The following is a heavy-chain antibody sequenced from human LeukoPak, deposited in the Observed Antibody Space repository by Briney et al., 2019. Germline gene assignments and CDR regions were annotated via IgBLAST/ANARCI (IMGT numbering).Heavy chain of an antibody. Sequence: GASVKVSCKASGGTFSSYAISWVRQAPGQGLEWMGGIIPIFGTANYAQKFQGRVTITADESTSTAYMELSSLRSEDTAVYYCARDTNVQWLGTNHFDYWGQGTLVTVSP. V-gene: IGHV1-69*13. CDR3: ARDTNVQWLGTNHFDY. CDR2: IIPIFGTA. D-gene: IGHD6-19*01. J-gene: IGHJ4*02. CDR1: GGTFSSYA.